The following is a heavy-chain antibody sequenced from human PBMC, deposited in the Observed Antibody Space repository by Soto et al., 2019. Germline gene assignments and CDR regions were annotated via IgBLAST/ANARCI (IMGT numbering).Heavy chain of an antibody. CDR3: AGAVVRGYYYKGSYYYYMDV. V-gene: IGHV1-69*02. Sequence: SVKVSCKASGGTFSSYTISWVRQAPGQGLEWMGRIIPILGIANYAQKFQGRVTITADKSTSTAYMELSSLRSEDTAVYYCAGAVVRGYYYKGSYYYYMDVCGKGNTVPVSS. CDR1: GGTFSSYT. D-gene: IGHD3-10*01. CDR2: IIPILGIA. J-gene: IGHJ6*03.